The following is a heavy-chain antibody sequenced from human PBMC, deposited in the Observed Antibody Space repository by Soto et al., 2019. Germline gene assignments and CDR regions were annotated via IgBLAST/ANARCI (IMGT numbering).Heavy chain of an antibody. CDR2: IKQDGSEK. Sequence: EVQLVESGGGLVQPGGSLRLSCAASGFTFSRYWKSWVRQAPGKGLEWVANIKQDGSEKYYVDSVKGRFTISRDNAKNSLYLQMNSLRAEDTAVYYCASHDYGDYAGIDYWGQGTLVTVSS. CDR3: ASHDYGDYAGIDY. V-gene: IGHV3-7*01. D-gene: IGHD4-17*01. J-gene: IGHJ4*02. CDR1: GFTFSRYW.